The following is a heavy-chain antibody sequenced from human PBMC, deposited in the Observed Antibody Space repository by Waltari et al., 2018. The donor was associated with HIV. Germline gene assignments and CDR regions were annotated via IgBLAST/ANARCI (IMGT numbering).Heavy chain of an antibody. CDR2: ISYDGSNK. CDR3: AKDKGGVTYIFDY. Sequence: QVQLVESGGGVVQPGRSLRLSCAASGFPFSSYGMHWVRQAPGKGLEGVAGISYDGSNKYYADAVKGRFTISRDNSKNTLDLQMNSLRAEDTAVYYCAKDKGGVTYIFDYWGQGTLVTVSS. D-gene: IGHD1-1*01. J-gene: IGHJ4*02. CDR1: GFPFSSYG. V-gene: IGHV3-30*18.